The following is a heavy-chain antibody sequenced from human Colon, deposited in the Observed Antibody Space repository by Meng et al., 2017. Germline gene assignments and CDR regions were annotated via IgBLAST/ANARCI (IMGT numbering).Heavy chain of an antibody. J-gene: IGHJ4*02. Sequence: GGSLRLSCTPSGIIIANNWMRWVRHVPGKGLECLVNIKPDGSETYYVDSVRGRFTIFRDNAKNSLYLQMNSLRAEDTAVYYCATLVRGTGTDYWGQGTLVTVSS. D-gene: IGHD1-26*01. CDR3: ATLVRGTGTDY. CDR2: IKPDGSET. V-gene: IGHV3-7*01. CDR1: GIIIANNW.